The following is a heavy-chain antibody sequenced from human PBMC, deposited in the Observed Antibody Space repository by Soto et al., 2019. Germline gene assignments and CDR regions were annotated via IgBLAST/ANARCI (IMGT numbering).Heavy chain of an antibody. V-gene: IGHV4-31*03. Sequence: PSETLSLICTVSGGPFSSGGYYWSWIRQEPGKGLEWIGYIYQNGDTSYNPSLKSRVTISADTSKTQFSLKLSSVTAADTAVYYCARGDSTVSSVFDYWGQGMLVTVSS. CDR1: GGPFSSGGYY. J-gene: IGHJ4*02. CDR3: ARGDSTVSSVFDY. CDR2: IYQNGDT. D-gene: IGHD4-17*01.